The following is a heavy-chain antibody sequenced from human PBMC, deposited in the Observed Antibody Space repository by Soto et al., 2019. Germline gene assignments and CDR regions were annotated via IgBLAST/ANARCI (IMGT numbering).Heavy chain of an antibody. V-gene: IGHV3-11*01. CDR2: ISSRDNFV. CDR3: ARDAAGSGGY. CDR1: GFSFSDYY. J-gene: IGHJ4*02. D-gene: IGHD6-13*01. Sequence: PGGSLRLSCATSGFSFSDYYMSWIRQAPGKGLEWIAYISSRDNFVCYVDSVKGRFTISRDNARNSLYLQMDNLRGEDTAVYYCARDAAGSGGYWGQGTLGTVSS.